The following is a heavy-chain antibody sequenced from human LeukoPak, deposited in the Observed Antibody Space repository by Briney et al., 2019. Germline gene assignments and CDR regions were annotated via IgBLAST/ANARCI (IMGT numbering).Heavy chain of an antibody. J-gene: IGHJ4*02. CDR1: GGSISSYF. CDR3: ARGGSRVFDF. V-gene: IGHV4-4*09. CDR2: IYSSGST. Sequence: SETLSLTCTVSGGSISSYFWSWLRQPPGKELEWIGYIYSSGSTSYNPSLKSRVTISVDTSKNQFSLKLTSVTAADTAVYYCARGGSRVFDFWGQGTLVTVSS. D-gene: IGHD2-2*01.